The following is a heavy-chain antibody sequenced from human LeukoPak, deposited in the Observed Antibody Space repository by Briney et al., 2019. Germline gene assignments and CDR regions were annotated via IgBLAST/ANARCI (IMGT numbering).Heavy chain of an antibody. D-gene: IGHD3-16*02. V-gene: IGHV1-46*01. CDR3: ARDNSVGDIAWWFDP. J-gene: IGHJ5*02. CDR2: INPSGSST. CDR1: GFTFTAYH. Sequence: ASVKVSCKASGFTFTAYHMHWVRQAPGQGLEWMGLINPSGSSTLYAQKFQGRVTTTRDMSTTTDYMELSSLRSEDTAVYYCARDNSVGDIAWWFDPWGQGTLVTVSS.